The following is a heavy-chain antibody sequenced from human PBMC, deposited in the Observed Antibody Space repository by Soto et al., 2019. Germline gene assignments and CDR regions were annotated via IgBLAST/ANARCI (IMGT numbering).Heavy chain of an antibody. CDR1: GYTFTSYG. CDR3: ARDGRYAPNWIHDY. V-gene: IGHV1-18*01. D-gene: IGHD1-1*01. Sequence: ASVKVSCKASGYTFTSYGISWLRQAPGQGLEWMGWISAYNGNTNYAQKLQGRVTMTTDTSTSTAYMELRSLRSDDTAVYYCARDGRYAPNWIHDYWGQGTLVTVSS. J-gene: IGHJ4*02. CDR2: ISAYNGNT.